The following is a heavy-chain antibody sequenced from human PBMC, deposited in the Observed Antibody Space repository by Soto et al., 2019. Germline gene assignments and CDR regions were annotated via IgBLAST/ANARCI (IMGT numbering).Heavy chain of an antibody. V-gene: IGHV4-59*08. D-gene: IGHD2-21*02. Sequence: QVQLQESGPGLAKPSETLSLTCTVSGGSISDYYWSWIRQPPGKGLEWIGYFSYSGSTTNSPSLTSRATISGETSKNQFPLNPRHVTAADTAVYYWARHFRDAYTALAFWGQGTLVTVSS. CDR3: ARHFRDAYTALAF. CDR2: FSYSGST. J-gene: IGHJ4*02. CDR1: GGSISDYY.